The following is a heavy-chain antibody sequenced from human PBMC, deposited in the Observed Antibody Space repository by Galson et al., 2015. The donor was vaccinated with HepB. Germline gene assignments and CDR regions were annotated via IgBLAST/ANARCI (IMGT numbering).Heavy chain of an antibody. Sequence: LRLSCAASGFTFSSYAMSWVRQAPGKGLEWVSAISGSGGSTYYADSVKGRFTISRDNSKNTLYLQMNSLRAEDTAVYYCAKGAGMPIAAAGTIFVDYWGQGTLVTVSS. CDR2: ISGSGGST. D-gene: IGHD6-13*01. V-gene: IGHV3-23*01. J-gene: IGHJ4*02. CDR3: AKGAGMPIAAAGTIFVDY. CDR1: GFTFSSYA.